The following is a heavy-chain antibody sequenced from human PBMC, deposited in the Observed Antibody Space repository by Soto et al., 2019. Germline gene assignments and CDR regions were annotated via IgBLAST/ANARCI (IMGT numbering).Heavy chain of an antibody. D-gene: IGHD3-3*01. J-gene: IGHJ5*02. CDR3: ARDPIDYDFWSGSQGPRGFDP. CDR2: INPSGGST. Sequence: ASVKVSCKASGYTFTSYYMHWVRQAPGQGLEWMGIINPSGGSTSYAQKFQGRVTMTRDTSTSTVYMELSSLRSEDTAVYYCARDPIDYDFWSGSQGPRGFDPWGQGTLVTVSS. V-gene: IGHV1-46*01. CDR1: GYTFTSYY.